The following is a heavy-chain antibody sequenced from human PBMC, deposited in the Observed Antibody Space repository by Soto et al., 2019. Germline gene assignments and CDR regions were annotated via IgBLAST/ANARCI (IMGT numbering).Heavy chain of an antibody. Sequence: TGGSLRLCCAASGFTFSSYAMHWVRQAPGKGLEWVAVIPYDGSNKYYADSVKGRFTISRDNSKNTLYLQMNSLRAEDTAVYYCARDGYDILTGYSPFDYWGQGTLVTVSS. D-gene: IGHD3-9*01. CDR2: IPYDGSNK. CDR1: GFTFSSYA. J-gene: IGHJ4*02. V-gene: IGHV3-30-3*01. CDR3: ARDGYDILTGYSPFDY.